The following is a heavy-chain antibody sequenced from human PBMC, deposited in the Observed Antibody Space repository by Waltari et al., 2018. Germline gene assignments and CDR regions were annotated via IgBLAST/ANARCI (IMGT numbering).Heavy chain of an antibody. Sequence: QVQLQQRGAGLLKPSETLSLTCDVSGGSLSGYHWTWIRQPPGKGLEWIGEINDSGRTTYNPALGSRVTVSIDTANNQFSLRVRSVTAADTAVYYCARVFGYYYYYMDVWGKGTTVTISS. CDR3: ARVFGYYYYYMDV. D-gene: IGHD3-3*01. V-gene: IGHV4-34*02. J-gene: IGHJ6*03. CDR2: INDSGRT. CDR1: GGSLSGYH.